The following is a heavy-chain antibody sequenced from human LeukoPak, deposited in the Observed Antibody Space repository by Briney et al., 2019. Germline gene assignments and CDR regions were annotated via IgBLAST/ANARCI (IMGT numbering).Heavy chain of an antibody. CDR1: GLTFTNAR. D-gene: IGHD2-15*01. CDR3: STGVCSGGSCSSLGY. V-gene: IGHV3-15*01. CDR2: IKSKGDGGTT. Sequence: GGSLRLSCAASGLTFTNARMSWVRQAPGKGLEWVGRIKSKGDGGTTDYAAPVKDRFTISRDDSQNTLYLQMNSLKTEDTAVYYCSTGVCSGGSCSSLGYWGQGTLVTVSS. J-gene: IGHJ4*02.